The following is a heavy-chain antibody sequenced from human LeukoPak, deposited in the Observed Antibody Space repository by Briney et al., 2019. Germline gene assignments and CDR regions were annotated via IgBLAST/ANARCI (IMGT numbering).Heavy chain of an antibody. CDR1: GFTFSSYS. J-gene: IGHJ4*02. D-gene: IGHD6-19*01. CDR3: ARGEWQWLVTVPYYFDY. Sequence: SGGSLRLSCAASGFTFSSYSMNWVRQAPGKGLEWVSSISSSSSYIYYADSVKGRFTISRDNAKNSLYLQMNSPRAEDTAVYYCARGEWQWLVTVPYYFDYWGQGTLVTVSS. V-gene: IGHV3-21*01. CDR2: ISSSSSYI.